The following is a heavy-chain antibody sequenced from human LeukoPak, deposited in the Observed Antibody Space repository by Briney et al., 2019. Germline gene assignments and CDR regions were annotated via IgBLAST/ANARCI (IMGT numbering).Heavy chain of an antibody. Sequence: GGSLRLSCAASGFTFSSYGMHWVRQAPGKGLEWVAFIRYDGSNKYYADSVKGRFTISRDNSKNTLYLQMNSLRSDDTAVYYCARASVNREMRGIFDYWGQGTLVTVSS. CDR1: GFTFSSYG. J-gene: IGHJ4*02. CDR2: IRYDGSNK. D-gene: IGHD5/OR15-5a*01. CDR3: ARASVNREMRGIFDY. V-gene: IGHV3-30*02.